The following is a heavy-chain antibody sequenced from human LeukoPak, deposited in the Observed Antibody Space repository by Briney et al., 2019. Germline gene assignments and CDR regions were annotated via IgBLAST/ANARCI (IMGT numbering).Heavy chain of an antibody. CDR2: IKSKTDGGTT. D-gene: IGHD5-18*01. J-gene: IGHJ4*02. V-gene: IGHV3-15*01. CDR1: GFTFSNAW. CDR3: TTPRGYSYGYVDY. Sequence: GGSLRLSCAAYGFTFSNAWMTWVRQAPGKGLEWVGRIKSKTDGGTTDYAAPVKGRFTISRDDSKNTLYLQVNSLKTEDTAVYYCTTPRGYSYGYVDYWGQGTLVTVSS.